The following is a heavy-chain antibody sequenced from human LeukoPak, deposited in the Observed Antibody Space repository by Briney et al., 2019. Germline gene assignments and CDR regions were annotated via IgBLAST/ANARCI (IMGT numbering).Heavy chain of an antibody. D-gene: IGHD3-10*01. V-gene: IGHV1-3*01. CDR3: TRVFSYGSGSYFPIDS. Sequence: GASVKVSCKASGYTFTSYGISWVRQAPGQRLEWVGWLNGGNGNTKYSQRFQGRVTITRDTSASTAYMELSSLRSEDTAVYYCTRVFSYGSGSYFPIDSWGQGTLVTVSS. CDR1: GYTFTSYG. CDR2: LNGGNGNT. J-gene: IGHJ4*02.